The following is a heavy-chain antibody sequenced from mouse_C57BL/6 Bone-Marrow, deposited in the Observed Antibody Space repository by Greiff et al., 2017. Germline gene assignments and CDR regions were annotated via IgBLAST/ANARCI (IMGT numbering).Heavy chain of an antibody. J-gene: IGHJ4*01. CDR2: IDPSDSYT. CDR3: ARVSCISTVVVCMDY. Sequence: QVHLQQPGAELVRPGTSVKLSCKASGYTFPCYWMHWVHQSPGQGLEWIGVIDPSDSYTNYNQKFKGKATFTVDTSSSTAYMQLSSLTSEDSAVYYCARVSCISTVVVCMDYWGQGTSVPVSA. D-gene: IGHD1-1*01. V-gene: IGHV1-59*01. CDR1: GYTFPCYW.